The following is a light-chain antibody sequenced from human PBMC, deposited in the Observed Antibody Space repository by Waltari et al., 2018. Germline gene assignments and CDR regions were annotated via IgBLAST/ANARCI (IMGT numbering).Light chain of an antibody. J-gene: IGLJ3*02. Sequence: QSVVTQPPSASGTPGQRVTISCSGSSSNIGRNDVCWYQQLPGTAPKLLIYRNNQRPSGVPDRFSGSKSGTSASRAISGLRSEDEADYYCAVWDGSLNGWVFGGGTKLTVL. V-gene: IGLV1-47*01. CDR1: SSNIGRND. CDR2: RNN. CDR3: AVWDGSLNGWV.